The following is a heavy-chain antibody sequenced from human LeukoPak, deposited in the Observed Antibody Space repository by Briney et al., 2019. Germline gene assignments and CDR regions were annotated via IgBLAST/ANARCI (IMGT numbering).Heavy chain of an antibody. CDR1: GFTFSSYS. J-gene: IGHJ4*02. V-gene: IGHV3-21*01. CDR3: ARDSTTGGLDY. Sequence: GGSLRLSCAASGFTFSSYSMNWVRQPPGKGLEWVSSISSSSSYIYYADSVKGRFTISRDNAKNSLYLQMNSLRAEDTAVYYCARDSTTGGLDYWGQGTLVTVSS. D-gene: IGHD3-16*01. CDR2: ISSSSSYI.